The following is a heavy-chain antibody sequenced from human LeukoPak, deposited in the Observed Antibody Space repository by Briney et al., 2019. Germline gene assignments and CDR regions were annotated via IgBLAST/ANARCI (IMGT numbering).Heavy chain of an antibody. D-gene: IGHD3-16*01. CDR3: AKLRTYLPAAFDY. CDR1: GYSFTTYW. V-gene: IGHV5-51*01. J-gene: IGHJ4*02. Sequence: GESLKISCKGSGYSFTTYWIGWVRQMPGKGLEWMGIIYPGDSDTRYSPSFQGQVTISADKSISTAYLQWSSLKASDTAMYYCAKLRTYLPAAFDYWGQGTLVTVSS. CDR2: IYPGDSDT.